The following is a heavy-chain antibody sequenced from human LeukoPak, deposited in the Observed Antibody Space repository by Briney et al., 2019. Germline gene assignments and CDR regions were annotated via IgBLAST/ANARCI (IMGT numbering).Heavy chain of an antibody. CDR3: ASARQAQH. J-gene: IGHJ1*01. V-gene: IGHV3-21*01. CDR2: ISYSSSYI. Sequence: GGSLRLSCAASGFTFSSYSMNWVRQAPGKGLEWVSSISYSSSYIYYADSVRGRLTISRDNAKNSLYLQLNSLRAEATAVYSCASARQAQHWGEGTLVTVSS. CDR1: GFTFSSYS.